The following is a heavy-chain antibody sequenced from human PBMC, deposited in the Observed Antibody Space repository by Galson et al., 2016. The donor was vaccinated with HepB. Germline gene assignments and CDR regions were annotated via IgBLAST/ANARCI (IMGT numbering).Heavy chain of an antibody. Sequence: PALVKPTQTLTLTCTFSGFSLSTSGVGVGWIRQPPGKALEWLALIQWDDDKRYSPSLKRRLTISKDTSKNQVVLTMTNMDPVDTATYYCAQRRLAAAGVYWLDPWGQGTLVTVSS. CDR3: AQRRLAAAGVYWLDP. J-gene: IGHJ5*02. CDR2: IQWDDDK. D-gene: IGHD6-13*01. CDR1: GFSLSTSGVG. V-gene: IGHV2-5*02.